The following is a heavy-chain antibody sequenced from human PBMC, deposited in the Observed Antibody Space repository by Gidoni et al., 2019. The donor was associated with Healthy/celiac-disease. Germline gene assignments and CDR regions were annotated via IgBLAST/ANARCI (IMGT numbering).Heavy chain of an antibody. CDR2: ISSSSSYI. Sequence: EVQLVESVGGLVKPGGSLRLSCAASGFTFSSYSMNWVRQAPGKGLEWVSSISSSSSYIYYADSVKGRFTISRDNAKNSLYLQMNSRRAEDTAVYYCASDGGIAVAPFDPWGQGTLVTVSS. CDR3: ASDGGIAVAPFDP. CDR1: GFTFSSYS. V-gene: IGHV3-21*01. D-gene: IGHD6-19*01. J-gene: IGHJ5*02.